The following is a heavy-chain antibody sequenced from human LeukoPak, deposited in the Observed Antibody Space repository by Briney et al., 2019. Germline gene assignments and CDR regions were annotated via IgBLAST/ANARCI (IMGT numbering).Heavy chain of an antibody. CDR2: ISHSGST. J-gene: IGHJ4*02. Sequence: SETLSLTCTVSGYSISSGYYWGWIRQPPGKGLEWIGSISHSGSTFYYPSLKSRVTISVDTSKNQFSLKLSSVTAADTAVYYCARGIEYCSGGSCYPYYFDYWGQGTLVTVSS. CDR3: ARGIEYCSGGSCYPYYFDY. V-gene: IGHV4-38-2*02. CDR1: GYSISSGYY. D-gene: IGHD2-15*01.